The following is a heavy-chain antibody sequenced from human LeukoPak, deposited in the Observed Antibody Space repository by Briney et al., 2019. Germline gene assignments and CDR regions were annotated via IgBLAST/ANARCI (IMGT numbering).Heavy chain of an antibody. D-gene: IGHD3-10*01. CDR3: ARDWDYYGSGSYLAY. CDR2: ISSSGSTI. Sequence: PGGSLRLSCAASGFTFSDYYMSWIRLAPGKGLEWVSYISSSGSTIYYADSVKGRFTISRDSAKNSLYLQMNSLRAEDTAVYYCARDWDYYGSGSYLAYWGQGTLVTVSS. V-gene: IGHV3-11*01. J-gene: IGHJ4*02. CDR1: GFTFSDYY.